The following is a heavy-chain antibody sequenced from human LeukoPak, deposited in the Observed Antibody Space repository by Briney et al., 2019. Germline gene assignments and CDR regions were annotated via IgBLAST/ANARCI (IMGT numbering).Heavy chain of an antibody. J-gene: IGHJ4*02. V-gene: IGHV3-23*01. D-gene: IGHD1-26*01. Sequence: GGSLRLSCAASGFTFSSYAMSWVRQAPGKGLEWVSAISGSGGSTYYADSVKGRFTISRDNSKNTLYLQMNSLRAEDTAVYYCARASEWELFGEFDYWGQGTLVTVSS. CDR3: ARASEWELFGEFDY. CDR1: GFTFSSYA. CDR2: ISGSGGST.